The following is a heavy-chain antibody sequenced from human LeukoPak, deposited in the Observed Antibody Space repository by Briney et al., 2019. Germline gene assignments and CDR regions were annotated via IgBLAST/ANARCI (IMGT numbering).Heavy chain of an antibody. CDR2: IYHSGST. Sequence: PSETLSLTCTVSGGSISSGGYYWSWIRQPPGKGLEWIGYIYHSGSTYYNPSLKSRVTISVDTSKNQFSLKLSSVTPEDTAVYYCARQTNSWFPWGQGTLVTVSS. CDR1: GGSISSGGYY. D-gene: IGHD6-13*01. CDR3: ARQTNSWFP. V-gene: IGHV4-30-2*01. J-gene: IGHJ5*02.